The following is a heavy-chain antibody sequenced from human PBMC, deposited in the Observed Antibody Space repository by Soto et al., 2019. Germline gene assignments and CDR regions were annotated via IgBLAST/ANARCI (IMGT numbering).Heavy chain of an antibody. J-gene: IGHJ4*02. V-gene: IGHV4-31*03. CDR2: IYYSGST. CDR1: GGSISSGGYY. Sequence: SETLSLTCTVSGGSISSGGYYWSWIRQHPGKGLEWIGYIYYSGSTYHNPSLKSRVTISVDTSKNQFSLKLSSVTAADTAVYYCAREECSTSCYGYWGQGTLVTVSS. CDR3: AREECSTSCYGY. D-gene: IGHD2-2*01.